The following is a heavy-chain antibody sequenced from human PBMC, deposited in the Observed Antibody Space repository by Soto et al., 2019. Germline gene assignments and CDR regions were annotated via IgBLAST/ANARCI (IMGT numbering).Heavy chain of an antibody. CDR3: AKDVEDYVLGSYRLGAFDI. D-gene: IGHD3-16*02. J-gene: IGHJ3*02. CDR2: ISYDGSNK. Sequence: GGSLRLSCAASGFTFSSYGMHWVRQAPGKGLEWVAVISYDGSNKYYADSVKGRFTISRDNSKHTRYLQMNSLRAEDSAVYYCAKDVEDYVLGSYRLGAFDIWGQGTMVTVSS. CDR1: GFTFSSYG. V-gene: IGHV3-30*18.